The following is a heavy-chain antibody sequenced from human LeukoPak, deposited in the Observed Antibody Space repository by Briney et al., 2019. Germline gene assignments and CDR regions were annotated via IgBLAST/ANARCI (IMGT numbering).Heavy chain of an antibody. J-gene: IGHJ4*02. CDR3: ARLMTTVSTHFDY. D-gene: IGHD4-17*01. CDR2: FYYTGSY. CDR1: GVSLTTNYYY. V-gene: IGHV4-39*01. Sequence: SETLSLICTVSGVSLTTNYYYWGWVRQPPGKRLEWIGNFYYTGSYFYNPSLRSRVNIILDTSKNQFSLELRSVTAADTAVYYCARLMTTVSTHFDYWGQGTLITVSS.